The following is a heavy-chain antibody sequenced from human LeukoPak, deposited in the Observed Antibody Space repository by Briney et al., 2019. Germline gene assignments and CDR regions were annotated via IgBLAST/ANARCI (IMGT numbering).Heavy chain of an antibody. Sequence: PGGSLRLSCAASGFTFSSYEMNWVRQALGKGLEWVSYISSSGSNKYYADSVKGRFIISRDNTKNSLYLQMNSLRAEDTAVYYCVYSGYDHYYYMDVWGKGTTVTVSS. CDR2: ISSSGSNK. CDR1: GFTFSSYE. CDR3: VYSGYDHYYYMDV. D-gene: IGHD5-12*01. J-gene: IGHJ6*03. V-gene: IGHV3-48*03.